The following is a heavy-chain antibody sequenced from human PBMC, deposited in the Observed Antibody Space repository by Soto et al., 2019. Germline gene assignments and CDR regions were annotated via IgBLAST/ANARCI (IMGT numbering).Heavy chain of an antibody. CDR3: AKDPNSSGWYGYYYYYYMDV. CDR1: GFTFSSYG. J-gene: IGHJ6*03. Sequence: QVQLVESGGGVVQPGRSQRLSCAASGFTFSSYGMHWVRQAPGKGLEWVAVISYDGSNKYYADSVKGRFTISRDNSKNTLYLQMNSLRAEDMAVYYCAKDPNSSGWYGYYYYYYMDVWGKGTTVTVSS. CDR2: ISYDGSNK. V-gene: IGHV3-30*18. D-gene: IGHD6-19*01.